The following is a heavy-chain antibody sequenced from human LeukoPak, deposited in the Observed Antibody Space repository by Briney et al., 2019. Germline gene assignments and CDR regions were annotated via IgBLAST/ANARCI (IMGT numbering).Heavy chain of an antibody. D-gene: IGHD3-16*01. CDR1: GYTFTGYY. CDR2: INPNSGGT. CDR3: ARDGVMITFGGAPHPNY. J-gene: IGHJ4*02. Sequence: GASVKVSCKASGYTFTGYYMHWVRQAPGQGLEWMGWINPNSGGTNYAQKFQGRVTMTRDTSISTAYMELSRLRSDDTAVYYCARDGVMITFGGAPHPNYWGQGTLVTVSS. V-gene: IGHV1-2*02.